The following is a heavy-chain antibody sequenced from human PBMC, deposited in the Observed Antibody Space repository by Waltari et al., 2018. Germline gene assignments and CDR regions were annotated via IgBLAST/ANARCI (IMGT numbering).Heavy chain of an antibody. CDR1: GGSISSSSYY. J-gene: IGHJ4*02. Sequence: QLQLQESGPGLVKPSETLSLTCTVSGGSISSSSYYWGWIRQPPGKGLEWIGSIYYSWSTYYNPSLKSRVTISVDTSKNQFALKLSSVTAADTAVYYCARREMGDILTGYSKFDYWGQGTLVTVSS. CDR3: ARREMGDILTGYSKFDY. V-gene: IGHV4-39*01. D-gene: IGHD3-9*01. CDR2: IYYSWST.